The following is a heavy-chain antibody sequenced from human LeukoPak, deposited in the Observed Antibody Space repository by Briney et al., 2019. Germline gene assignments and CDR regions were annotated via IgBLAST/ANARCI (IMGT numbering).Heavy chain of an antibody. CDR1: GFTFSSYA. D-gene: IGHD3-10*01. CDR2: IWYDGSNK. CDR3: ARDQVDGSVNYGMDV. V-gene: IGHV3-33*08. Sequence: PGGSLRLSCAASGFTFSSYAMHWVRQAPGKGLEWVAVIWYDGSNKYYADSVKGRFTISRDNSKNTLYLQMNSLRAEDTAVYYCARDQVDGSVNYGMDVWGKGTTVTVSS. J-gene: IGHJ6*04.